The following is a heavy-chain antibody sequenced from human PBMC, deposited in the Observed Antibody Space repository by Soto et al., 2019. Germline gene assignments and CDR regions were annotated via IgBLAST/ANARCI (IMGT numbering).Heavy chain of an antibody. J-gene: IGHJ4*02. CDR1: GGSISSSNW. Sequence: PSETLSLTCAVSGGSISSSNWWSWVRQPPGKGLEWIGEIYHSGSTNYNPSLKSRVTISVDKSKNQFSLKLSSVTAADTAVYYCAREKRYGDFFLDYWGQGTLVTVSS. CDR3: AREKRYGDFFLDY. D-gene: IGHD4-17*01. V-gene: IGHV4-4*02. CDR2: IYHSGST.